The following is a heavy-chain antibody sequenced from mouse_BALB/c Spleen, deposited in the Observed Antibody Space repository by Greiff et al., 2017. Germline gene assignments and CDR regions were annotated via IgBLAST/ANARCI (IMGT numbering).Heavy chain of an antibody. Sequence: VKLVESGPELVKPGASVKMSCKASGYTFTSYYIHWVKQRPGQGLEWSGGIYPGNVNTKYNEKFKGKATLTADKSSSTAYMQLSSLTSEDSAVYFCARDLNLFTTVGYAIDYFVQLPSVTVSS. CDR3: ARDLNLFTTVGYAIDY. CDR1: GYTFTSYY. CDR2: IYPGNVNT. V-gene: IGHV1S56*01. D-gene: IGHD1-1*01. J-gene: IGHJ4*01.